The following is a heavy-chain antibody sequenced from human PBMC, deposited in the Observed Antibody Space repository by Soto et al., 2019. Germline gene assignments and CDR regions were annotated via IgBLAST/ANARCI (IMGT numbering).Heavy chain of an antibody. CDR3: ARDPAYSSGPSYYYGMDV. CDR1: GDIVSSNSAA. V-gene: IGHV6-1*01. J-gene: IGHJ6*02. CDR2: TYYRSKWYN. D-gene: IGHD6-19*01. Sequence: PSETLSLTFAISGDIVSSNSAAWNWIRQSPSRCLEWLVRTYYRSKWYNDYAVSVKSRITINPDTSKNQFSLQLNSVTPEDTAVYYCARDPAYSSGPSYYYGMDVWGQGTTVTVSS.